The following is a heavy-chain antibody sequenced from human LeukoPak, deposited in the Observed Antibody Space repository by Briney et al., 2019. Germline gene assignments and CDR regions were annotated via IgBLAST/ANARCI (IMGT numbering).Heavy chain of an antibody. CDR2: ISGSDART. CDR1: GFTFSSNA. J-gene: IGHJ4*02. CDR3: AKPLSGWYSFDY. D-gene: IGHD6-19*01. Sequence: GGSLRLSCAASGFTFSSNAMSWVRQAPGKGLEWVSAISGSDARTYYADSVKGRFTISRDNTKNTLYLQMSSLRAEDTAVYYCAKPLSGWYSFDYWGQGTLVTVSS. V-gene: IGHV3-23*01.